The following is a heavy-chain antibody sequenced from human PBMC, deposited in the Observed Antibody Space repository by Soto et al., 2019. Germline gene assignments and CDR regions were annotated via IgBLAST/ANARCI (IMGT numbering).Heavy chain of an antibody. V-gene: IGHV3-23*01. CDR2: ISGSGGST. CDR3: AKDRFYGSGSYTVFDY. Sequence: EVQLLESGGGLVQPGGSLRLSCAASGFTFHNYAMSWVRQAPGKGLEWVSAISGSGGSTYYADSVKGRFTISRDNSKNTLYLQVNSLRAEDTAVYYCAKDRFYGSGSYTVFDYWGQGPLVTVSS. J-gene: IGHJ4*02. CDR1: GFTFHNYA. D-gene: IGHD3-10*01.